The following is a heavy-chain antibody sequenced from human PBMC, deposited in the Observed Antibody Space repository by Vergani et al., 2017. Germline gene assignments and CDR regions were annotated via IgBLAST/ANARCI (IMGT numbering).Heavy chain of an antibody. CDR2: IIPILGIA. V-gene: IGHV1-69*04. CDR3: AGYYSKASDAFDI. CDR1: GGTFSSYA. D-gene: IGHD2/OR15-2a*01. Sequence: QVQLVQSGAEVKKPGSSVKVSCKASGGTFSSYAISWVRQAPGPGLEWMGRIIPILGIANYAQKFQGRVTSTADKSTSTAYMELSSLRSEDTAVYYCAGYYSKASDAFDIWGQGTMVTVSS. J-gene: IGHJ3*02.